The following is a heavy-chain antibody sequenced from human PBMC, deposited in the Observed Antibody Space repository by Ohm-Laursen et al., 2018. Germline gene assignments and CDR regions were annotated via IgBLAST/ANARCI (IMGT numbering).Heavy chain of an antibody. Sequence: SETLSLTCTVSGGSISSYYWSWIRQPAGKGLEWIGRIYTSGSTNYNPSLKSRVTMSVDTSKNQFSLKLSSVTAADTAVYYCARDSADTSGYSSGWYYYYYYGMDVWGQGTTVTVSS. CDR2: IYTSGST. CDR3: ARDSADTSGYSSGWYYYYYYGMDV. V-gene: IGHV4-4*07. J-gene: IGHJ6*02. CDR1: GGSISSYY. D-gene: IGHD6-19*01.